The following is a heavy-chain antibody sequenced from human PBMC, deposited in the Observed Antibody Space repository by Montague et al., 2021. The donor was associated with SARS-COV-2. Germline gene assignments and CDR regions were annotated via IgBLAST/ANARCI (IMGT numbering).Heavy chain of an antibody. V-gene: IGHV6-1*01. CDR3: TSGREGNYNVMDV. CDR1: GDSVSSNSAT. Sequence: CAISGDSVSSNSATRNWARQSPSRGLEWLGRTYYRSKWYNDYAVXVRGRVTINPDTSKNQFSLQLNSVTPEDTAIYYCTSGREGNYNVMDVWGQGTTVTVSS. J-gene: IGHJ6*02. CDR2: TYYRSKWYN. D-gene: IGHD1-1*01.